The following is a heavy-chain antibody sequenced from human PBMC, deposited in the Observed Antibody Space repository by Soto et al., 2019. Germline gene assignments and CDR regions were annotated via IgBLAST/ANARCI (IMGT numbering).Heavy chain of an antibody. D-gene: IGHD5-18*01. J-gene: IGHJ4*02. CDR1: GFTVRSNY. Sequence: GGAPRLSCAAPGFTVRSNYMTWVRQAPGKGLEWVSVIFSGGSTSYADSVKGRFTISRDNSKNTLYLQMNSLRAEDTAVYYCARDQGYSHYWGQGTLVTVSS. CDR3: ARDQGYSHY. CDR2: IFSGGST. V-gene: IGHV3-66*01.